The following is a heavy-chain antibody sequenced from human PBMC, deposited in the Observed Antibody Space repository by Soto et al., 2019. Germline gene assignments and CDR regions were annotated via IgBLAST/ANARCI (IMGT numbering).Heavy chain of an antibody. V-gene: IGHV4-31*03. J-gene: IGHJ4*02. CDR3: ARACPFNEYSSSSADSYYFDY. CDR2: IYYSGST. CDR1: GGSISSGGYY. D-gene: IGHD6-6*01. Sequence: PSETLSLTCTVSGGSISSGGYYWSWIHQHPGKGLEWIGYIYYSGSTYYNPSLKSRVTISVDTSKNQFSLKLSSVTAADTAVYYCARACPFNEYSSSSADSYYFDYWGQGTLVTVSS.